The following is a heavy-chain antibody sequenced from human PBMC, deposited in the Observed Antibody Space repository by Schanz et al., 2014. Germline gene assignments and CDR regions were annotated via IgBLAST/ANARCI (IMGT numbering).Heavy chain of an antibody. CDR2: ISAYNGHT. CDR1: GGTFSTYT. V-gene: IGHV1-18*01. J-gene: IGHJ4*02. Sequence: QVQLVQSWAEVKGPGASVKVSCKASGGTFSTYTISWVRQAPGQGLEWMGWISAYNGHTDYAQKLQGRVTMTADTSTSTAYMDLRSLRSDDTAVYYCARDFSAYVGNYFDYWGQGTLVTVSS. D-gene: IGHD5-12*01. CDR3: ARDFSAYVGNYFDY.